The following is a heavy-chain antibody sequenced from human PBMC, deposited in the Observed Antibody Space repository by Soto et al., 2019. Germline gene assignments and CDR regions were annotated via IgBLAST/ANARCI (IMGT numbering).Heavy chain of an antibody. V-gene: IGHV4-4*02. J-gene: IGHJ4*02. Sequence: QVQLQESGPGLVKPSGTLSLTCAVSGGSISSSNWWSWVGQPPGKGLEWIGEIYHSGSTHYNPSLKRRVTISVDKSKNQFSLKLSSVTAADTAVYYCAKCITALGPIDYWGQGTLVTVSS. CDR1: GGSISSSNW. CDR3: AKCITALGPIDY. D-gene: IGHD6-6*01. CDR2: IYHSGST.